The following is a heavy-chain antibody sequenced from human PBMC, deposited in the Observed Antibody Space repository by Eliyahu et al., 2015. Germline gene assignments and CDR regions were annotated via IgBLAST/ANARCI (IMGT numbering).Heavy chain of an antibody. D-gene: IGHD6-13*01. Sequence: QVQLVESGGGVVQPGRSLXLSCAASEFTFSSYGRHWVRQAPGKGLEWVAVISYDGSNKYYADSVKGRFTISRDNSKNTLYLQMNSLKTEDTAVYYCAKGRSSNWSYFDCWGQGTLVTVSS. J-gene: IGHJ4*02. CDR1: EFTFSSYG. CDR2: ISYDGSNK. V-gene: IGHV3-30*18. CDR3: AKGRSSNWSYFDC.